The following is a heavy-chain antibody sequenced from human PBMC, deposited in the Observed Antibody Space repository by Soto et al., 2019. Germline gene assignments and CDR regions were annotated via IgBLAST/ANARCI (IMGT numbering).Heavy chain of an antibody. J-gene: IGHJ5*02. CDR3: ARGFSGYDSNWFDP. CDR1: GGTFSSYA. V-gene: IGHV1-69*13. Sequence: SVKVSCKASGGTFSSYAISWVRQAPGQGLEWMGGIIPIFGTANYAQKFQGRVTITADESTSTAYMELSSLRSEDTAVYYCARGFSGYDSNWFDPWGQGTLVTVSS. CDR2: IIPIFGTA. D-gene: IGHD5-12*01.